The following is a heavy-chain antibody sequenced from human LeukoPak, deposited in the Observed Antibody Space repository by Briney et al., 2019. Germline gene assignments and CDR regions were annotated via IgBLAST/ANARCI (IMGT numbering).Heavy chain of an antibody. CDR2: INHSGST. J-gene: IGHJ4*02. D-gene: IGHD1-26*01. V-gene: IGHV4-59*08. CDR3: ARHGASGSYLYYFDY. CDR1: GGSISSYY. Sequence: QPSETLSLTCTVSGGSISSYYWSWIRQPPGKGLEWIGEINHSGSTNYNPSLKSRVTISVDTSKNQFSLKLSSVTAADTAVYFCARHGASGSYLYYFDYWGQGTLVTVSS.